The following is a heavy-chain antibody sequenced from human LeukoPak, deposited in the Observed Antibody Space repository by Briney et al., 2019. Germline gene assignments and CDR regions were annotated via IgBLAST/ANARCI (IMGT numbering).Heavy chain of an antibody. Sequence: ASVKVSCKASGYTFTGYYVHWVRQAPGQGLEWMGWINPNSGVTNYAQKFQGRVTMTRDTSISTAYMELSRLTSDDTAVYCCARVEYWGQGTLVTVSS. J-gene: IGHJ4*02. CDR1: GYTFTGYY. CDR2: INPNSGVT. V-gene: IGHV1-2*02. CDR3: ARVEY.